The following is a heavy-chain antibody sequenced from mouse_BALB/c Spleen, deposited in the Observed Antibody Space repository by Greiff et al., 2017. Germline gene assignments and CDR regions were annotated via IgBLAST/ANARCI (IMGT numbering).Heavy chain of an antibody. D-gene: IGHD2-4*01. CDR3: ARGNYDNDAWFAY. Sequence: LMESGGGLVQPGGSRKLSCAASGFTFSSFGMHWVRQAPEKGLEWVAYISSGSSTIYYEDTVQGRFTISRDNPKNTLYLQMTSLRSEDTAMYYCARGNYDNDAWFAYWGQGTLVTVSA. CDR2: ISSGSSTI. V-gene: IGHV5-17*02. CDR1: GFTFSSFG. J-gene: IGHJ3*01.